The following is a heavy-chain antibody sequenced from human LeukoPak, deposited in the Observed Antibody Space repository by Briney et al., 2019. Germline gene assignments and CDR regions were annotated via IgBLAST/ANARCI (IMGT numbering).Heavy chain of an antibody. V-gene: IGHV1-46*01. J-gene: IGHJ3*02. Sequence: PAASVKVSCKASGYTFTSYYMHWVRQAPGQGLEWMGIINPSGGSTSYARKFQGRVTMTRDTSTSTVYMELSSLRSEDTAVYYCARDKGYYDFWSGYRDAFDIWGQGTMVTVSS. CDR3: ARDKGYYDFWSGYRDAFDI. D-gene: IGHD3-3*01. CDR1: GYTFTSYY. CDR2: INPSGGST.